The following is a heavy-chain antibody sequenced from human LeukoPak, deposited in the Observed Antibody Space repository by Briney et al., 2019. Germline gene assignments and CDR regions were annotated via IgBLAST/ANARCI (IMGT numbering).Heavy chain of an antibody. V-gene: IGHV3-30-3*01. CDR3: ARARFGGDYYYYGMDV. D-gene: IGHD3-3*01. CDR1: GFTFSSYA. Sequence: GGSLRLSCAASGFTFSSYAMHWVRQAPGKGLEWVAVISYGGSNKYYADSVKGRFTISRDNSKNTLYLQMNSLRAEDTAVYYCARARFGGDYYYYGMDVWGQGTTVTVSS. CDR2: ISYGGSNK. J-gene: IGHJ6*02.